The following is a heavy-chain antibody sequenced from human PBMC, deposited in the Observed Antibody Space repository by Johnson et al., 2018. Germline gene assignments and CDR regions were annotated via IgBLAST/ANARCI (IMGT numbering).Heavy chain of an antibody. Sequence: QVQLVESGGGLVKPGGSLRLSCTASGFSVSDYYMSWIRQAPGKGLEWVSYISSSGTRIYYADSVKGRFTISRDNAKNSLYLQMNSLRAEATAVYYGARDAYCGANCYWYMDVWGKGTTVTVSS. D-gene: IGHD2-21*01. CDR1: GFSVSDYY. V-gene: IGHV3-11*04. CDR2: ISSSGTRI. CDR3: ARDAYCGANCYWYMDV. J-gene: IGHJ6*03.